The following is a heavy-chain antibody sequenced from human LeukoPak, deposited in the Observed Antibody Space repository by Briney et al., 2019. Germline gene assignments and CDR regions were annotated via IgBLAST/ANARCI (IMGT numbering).Heavy chain of an antibody. CDR3: AKDWYYYGMDV. V-gene: IGHV3-74*01. CDR2: INSDGSST. CDR1: GFTFSSYW. J-gene: IGHJ6*02. Sequence: PGGSLRLSCEASGFTFSSYWMHWVRQAPGKGLVWVSRINSDGSSTSYADSVKGRFTISRDNAKNTLYLQMNSLRAEDTAVYYCAKDWYYYGMDVWDQGTTVTVSS.